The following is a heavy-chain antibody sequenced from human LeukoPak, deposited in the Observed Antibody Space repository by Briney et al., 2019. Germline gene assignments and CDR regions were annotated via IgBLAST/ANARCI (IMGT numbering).Heavy chain of an antibody. CDR1: GYTFTAHY. CDR2: INPDSGGT. J-gene: IGHJ4*02. V-gene: IGHV1-2*02. D-gene: IGHD1-7*01. Sequence: ASVRVSCKTSGYTFTAHYLHWVRQAPGQGLQWMGWINPDSGGTNYAQTFQGRVTMSSDTSVDTAYMELTSLTPDDSAVYYCARDLDNWNYDPFDYWGQGTLVTVSS. CDR3: ARDLDNWNYDPFDY.